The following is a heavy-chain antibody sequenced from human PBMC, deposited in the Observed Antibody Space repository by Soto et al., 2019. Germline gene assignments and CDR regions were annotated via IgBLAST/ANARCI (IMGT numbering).Heavy chain of an antibody. J-gene: IGHJ4*02. D-gene: IGHD3-10*01. CDR1: GGTFSSYT. Sequence: GASVKVSCKASGGTFSSYTISWVRQAPGQGLEWMGRIIPILGIANYAQKFQGRVTITADKSTSTAYMELSSLRSEDTAVYYCARGRFGELSPLSLDYWGQGTLVTVSS. CDR3: ARGRFGELSPLSLDY. CDR2: IIPILGIA. V-gene: IGHV1-69*02.